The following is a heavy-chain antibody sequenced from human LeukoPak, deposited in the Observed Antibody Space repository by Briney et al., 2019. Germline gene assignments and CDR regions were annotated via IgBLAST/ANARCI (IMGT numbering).Heavy chain of an antibody. Sequence: GGSLRLSCAASGFTFSSYAMNWVRQAPGKGLEWVSSVSDSGGKTYYAASVKGRFTISRDNSKNTLYLQMNSLRAEDTAVYYCAKAQARIAVAGIPFDYWGQGTQVTVSS. CDR3: AKAQARIAVAGIPFDY. CDR1: GFTFSSYA. CDR2: VSDSGGKT. D-gene: IGHD6-19*01. J-gene: IGHJ4*02. V-gene: IGHV3-23*01.